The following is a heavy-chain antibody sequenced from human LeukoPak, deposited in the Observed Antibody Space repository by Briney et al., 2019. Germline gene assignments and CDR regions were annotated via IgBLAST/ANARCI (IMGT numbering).Heavy chain of an antibody. CDR1: GYTFTSYD. CDR3: ERDMWRVRGDAFDI. D-gene: IGHD6-19*01. CDR2: MNPNSGNT. V-gene: IGHV1-8*01. J-gene: IGHJ3*02. Sequence: ASVKVSCKASGYTFTSYDINWVRQAPGQGLEWMGWMNPNSGNTGYAQKFQGRVTMTRNTSISTAYMELSSLRSEDTAVYYCERDMWRVRGDAFDIWGQGTMVTVSS.